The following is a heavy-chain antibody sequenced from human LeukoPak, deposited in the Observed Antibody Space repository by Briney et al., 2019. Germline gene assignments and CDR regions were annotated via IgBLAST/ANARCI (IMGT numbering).Heavy chain of an antibody. CDR3: ARDDYYDSSGYYRRDAFDI. CDR2: IYTSGST. D-gene: IGHD3-22*01. Sequence: SETLSLTRTVSGGSISSYYWNWIRQPAGKGLEWIGRIYTSGSTNYNPSLKSRVTMSVDTSKNQFSLKLSSVTAADTAVYYCARDDYYDSSGYYRRDAFDIWGQGTMVTVSS. J-gene: IGHJ3*02. V-gene: IGHV4-4*07. CDR1: GGSISSYY.